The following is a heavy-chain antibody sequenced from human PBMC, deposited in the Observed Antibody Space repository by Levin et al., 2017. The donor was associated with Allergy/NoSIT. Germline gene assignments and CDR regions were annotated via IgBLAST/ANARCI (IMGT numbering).Heavy chain of an antibody. V-gene: IGHV4-31*03. CDR2: SYHSGST. Sequence: SQTLSLTCSVSGVSITSGGDYWTWIRQHPVKGLEWIGCSYHSGSTFYSPSLESRVDISLDTSKSQFSLGLISVTAPDTSIYYCARGRSSAGLFDYWGQGVLVTVSS. CDR1: GVSITSGGDY. J-gene: IGHJ4*03. CDR3: ARGRSSAGLFDY. D-gene: IGHD6-13*01.